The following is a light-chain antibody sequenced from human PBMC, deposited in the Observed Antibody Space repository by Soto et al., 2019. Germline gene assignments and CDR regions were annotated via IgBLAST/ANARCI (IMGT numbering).Light chain of an antibody. Sequence: QSALTQPPSASGSPGQSVTISCTGTSSDVGGYNYVSWYQQHPGKAPKLMISEVSKRPSGVPDRFSVSKSGNTASLTVSGLQAEDEADYYCSSFVGNNNLVFGGGTKLTVL. CDR3: SSFVGNNNLV. CDR1: SSDVGGYNY. V-gene: IGLV2-8*01. CDR2: EVS. J-gene: IGLJ2*01.